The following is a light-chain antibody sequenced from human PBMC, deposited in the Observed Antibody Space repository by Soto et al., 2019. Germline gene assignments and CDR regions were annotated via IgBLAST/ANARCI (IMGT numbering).Light chain of an antibody. Sequence: EIVLTQSPATLSLSPGDRATLSCRASQSVRSYLAWYQQKPGQAPRLLIYDASNRATGIPARFSGSVSGTDFTLTISSLEPEDFAVYYCQQRLNWPLTFGGGTKVEIK. CDR3: QQRLNWPLT. CDR1: QSVRSY. J-gene: IGKJ4*01. V-gene: IGKV3-11*01. CDR2: DAS.